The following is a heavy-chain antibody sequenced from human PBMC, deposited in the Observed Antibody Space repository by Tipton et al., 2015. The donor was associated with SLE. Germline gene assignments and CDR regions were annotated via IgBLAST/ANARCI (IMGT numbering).Heavy chain of an antibody. Sequence: GSLRLSCTVSGGSISGHYWSWIRQPPGRGLEWIGYLYYTGITDYNPSLKSRVTISVDTSKNQFSLKLRSVTAADTAVYFCARYYCTTTRCYYFDYWGRGTLVTVSS. CDR3: ARYYCTTTRCYYFDY. V-gene: IGHV4-59*11. CDR2: LYYTGIT. J-gene: IGHJ4*02. CDR1: GGSISGHY. D-gene: IGHD2-2*01.